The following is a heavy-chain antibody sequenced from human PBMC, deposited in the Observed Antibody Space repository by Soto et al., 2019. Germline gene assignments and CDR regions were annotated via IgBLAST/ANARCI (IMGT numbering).Heavy chain of an antibody. CDR3: AAYSNPDYYYYYYMDV. D-gene: IGHD4-4*01. CDR2: ISGSGGST. V-gene: IGHV3-23*01. J-gene: IGHJ6*03. CDR1: GFPFSSYA. Sequence: GGSLRLSCAASGFPFSSYATSWVRQAPGKGLEWVSAISGSGGSTYYADSVKGRFTISRDNSKNTLYLQMNSLRAEDTAVYYCAAYSNPDYYYYYYMDVWGKGTTVTVSS.